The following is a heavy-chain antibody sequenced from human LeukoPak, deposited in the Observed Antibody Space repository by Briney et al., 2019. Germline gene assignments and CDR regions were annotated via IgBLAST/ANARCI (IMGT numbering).Heavy chain of an antibody. Sequence: ASVNVSFKASGYTFTIYGISWVRQAPGQGLEWMGWISAYNGNTNYAQKLQGRVTMTTDTSTSTAYMELRSLRSDDTAVYYCARRHGYSNYYYYGMDVWGQGTTVTASS. V-gene: IGHV1-18*01. CDR2: ISAYNGNT. CDR1: GYTFTIYG. D-gene: IGHD4-11*01. J-gene: IGHJ6*02. CDR3: ARRHGYSNYYYYGMDV.